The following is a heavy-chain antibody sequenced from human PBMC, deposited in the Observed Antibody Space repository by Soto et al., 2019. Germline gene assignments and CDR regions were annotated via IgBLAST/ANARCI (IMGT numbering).Heavy chain of an antibody. CDR3: ARHSYSGYDYQY. CDR2: IYYSGST. Sequence: QLHLQESGPGLVKPSETLSLTCTVSGGSISSSSYYWGWIRQPPGKGLEWIGSIYYSGSTYYNPSLKSRVTISVDTSKNQFSLKLSSVTAADTAVYYCARHSYSGYDYQYWGQGTLVTVSS. V-gene: IGHV4-39*01. D-gene: IGHD5-12*01. J-gene: IGHJ4*02. CDR1: GGSISSSSYY.